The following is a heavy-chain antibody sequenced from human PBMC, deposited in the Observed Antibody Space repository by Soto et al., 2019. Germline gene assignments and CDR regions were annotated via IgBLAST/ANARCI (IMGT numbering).Heavy chain of an antibody. Sequence: QVQLVQSGAEVKRPGASVKVSCKASGYTFTNFDLNWVHQAPGQGLEWMGWMNPNSGDTGYAHKFQGRVTMTRDTSINTAYMERSSLKSEDTAVYFCARPGATFCGGDCYSDYWGQGTVVIVSS. CDR2: MNPNSGDT. CDR3: ARPGATFCGGDCYSDY. V-gene: IGHV1-8*02. CDR1: GYTFTNFD. J-gene: IGHJ4*02. D-gene: IGHD2-21*02.